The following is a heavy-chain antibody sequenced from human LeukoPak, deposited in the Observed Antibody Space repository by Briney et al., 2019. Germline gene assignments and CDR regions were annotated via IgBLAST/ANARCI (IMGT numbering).Heavy chain of an antibody. D-gene: IGHD6-19*01. J-gene: IGHJ4*02. CDR2: FDPEDGET. V-gene: IGHV1-24*01. Sequence: GASVKVSCKVSGYTLTELSMHWVRQAPGKGLEWMGGFDPEDGETIYAQKFQGRVTMTEDTTTDTAYMELSSLRSEDTAVYYCVTENQWRKRAFDYWGQGTLVTVSS. CDR3: VTENQWRKRAFDY. CDR1: GYTLTELS.